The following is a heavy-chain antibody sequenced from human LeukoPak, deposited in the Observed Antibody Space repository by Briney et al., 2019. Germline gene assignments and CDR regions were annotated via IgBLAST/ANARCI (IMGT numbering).Heavy chain of an antibody. CDR3: AKVLDYGDYPPGY. Sequence: GGSLRLSCAASGFTFSSYGMHWVRQAPGKGLEWVAFIRYDGSNKYYADSVKGRFTISRDNSKNTLYLQMNSLRAEDTAVYYCAKVLDYGDYPPGYWGQGTLVTVSS. CDR2: IRYDGSNK. J-gene: IGHJ4*02. CDR1: GFTFSSYG. V-gene: IGHV3-30*02. D-gene: IGHD4-17*01.